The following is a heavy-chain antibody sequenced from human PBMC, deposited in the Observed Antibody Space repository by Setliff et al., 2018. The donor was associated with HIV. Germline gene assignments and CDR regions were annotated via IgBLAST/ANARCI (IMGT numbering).Heavy chain of an antibody. CDR2: ISYDGSNK. Sequence: LSLTCAASGFTFSSYAMHWVRQAPGKGLEWVAVISYDGSNKYYADSVKGRSTISRDNSKNTLYLQMNSLRAEDTAVYYCARSVIGYYYYGMDVWGQGTLVTVSS. V-gene: IGHV3-30*01. CDR1: GFTFSSYA. CDR3: ARSVIGYYYYGMDV. J-gene: IGHJ6*02. D-gene: IGHD3-10*01.